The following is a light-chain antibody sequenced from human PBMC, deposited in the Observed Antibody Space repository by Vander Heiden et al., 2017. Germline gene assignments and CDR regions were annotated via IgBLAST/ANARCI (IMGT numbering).Light chain of an antibody. J-gene: IGLJ2*01. V-gene: IGLV3-1*01. CDR3: QAWDSSTVV. Sequence: SYDLTQPPSVSVSPGQTASITCSGDKLRHKYACWYQHKPAQSLVLVIYQDNKRPSGIPERFSASSSATTATLTISGTQAVDDSYYYCQAWDSSTVVFGGGTKLTVL. CDR1: KLRHKY. CDR2: QDN.